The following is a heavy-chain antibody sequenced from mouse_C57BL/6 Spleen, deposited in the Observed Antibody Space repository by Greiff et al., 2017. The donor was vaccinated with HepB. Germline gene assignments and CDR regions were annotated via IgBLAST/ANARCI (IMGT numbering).Heavy chain of an antibody. CDR3: ARGDYDKGFAY. D-gene: IGHD2-4*01. CDR1: GFTFSDYY. V-gene: IGHV5-16*01. CDR2: INYDGSST. Sequence: EVMLVESEGGLVQPGSSMKLSCTASGFTFSDYYMAWVRQVPEKGLEWVANINYDGSSTYYLDSLKSRFIISRENAKNILYLQMSSLKSEDTATYYCARGDYDKGFAYWGQGTLVTVSA. J-gene: IGHJ3*01.